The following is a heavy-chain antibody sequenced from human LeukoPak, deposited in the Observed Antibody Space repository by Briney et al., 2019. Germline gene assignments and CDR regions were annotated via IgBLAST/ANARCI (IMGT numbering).Heavy chain of an antibody. CDR2: ISGSGGST. D-gene: IGHD7-27*01. Sequence: PGGSLRVSCAASGFTFISYWMSWVRQALGKGLEWVSAISGSGGSTYYADSVKGRFTISRDNSKNTLYLQMNSLRAEDTAVYYCAKDAPGDRGKNWYFDLWGRGTLVTVSS. V-gene: IGHV3-23*01. CDR3: AKDAPGDRGKNWYFDL. CDR1: GFTFISYW. J-gene: IGHJ2*01.